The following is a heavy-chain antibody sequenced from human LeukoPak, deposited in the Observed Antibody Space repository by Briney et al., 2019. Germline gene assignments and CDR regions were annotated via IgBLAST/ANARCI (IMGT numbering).Heavy chain of an antibody. V-gene: IGHV3-21*01. CDR2: ISSSSSYI. D-gene: IGHD6-19*01. J-gene: IGHJ6*03. CDR3: AREQWLVRNYYYYYMDV. CDR1: GFTFSSYS. Sequence: GGSLRLSCAASGFTFSSYSMNWVRQAPGKGLERVSSISSSSSYIYYADSVKGRFTISRDNAKNSLYLQMNSLRAEDTAVYYCAREQWLVRNYYYYYMDVWGKGTTVTVSS.